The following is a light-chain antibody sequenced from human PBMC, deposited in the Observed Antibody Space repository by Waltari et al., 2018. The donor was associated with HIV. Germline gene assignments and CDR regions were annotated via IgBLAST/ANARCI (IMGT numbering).Light chain of an antibody. V-gene: IGKV4-1*01. J-gene: IGKJ4*01. CDR3: QQYYTIEST. CDR2: WAS. CDR1: RTVYFNSNNQNY. Sequence: DIVTTQSPDSLPVSLGERATMNCRSSRTVYFNSNNQNYLAWYQQKPGQSPKVLIYWASTRASGVPGRFSGSGSGTDFNLTISSLQADDVAVYYCQQYYTIESTFGGGTKVEIK.